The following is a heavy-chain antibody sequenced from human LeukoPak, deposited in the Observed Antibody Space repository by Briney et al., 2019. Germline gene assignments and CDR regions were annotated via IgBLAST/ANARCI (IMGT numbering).Heavy chain of an antibody. J-gene: IGHJ4*02. CDR2: TYYRSKWYN. Sequence: SQTLSLTCAISGDSVSSNCAAWNWIRQSPSRGLEWLGRTYYRSKWYNDYAVSVKSRITINPDTSKNQFSLQLNSVTPEDTAVYYCARGDYYDILTGQGHFDYWGQGTLVTVSS. V-gene: IGHV6-1*01. D-gene: IGHD3-9*01. CDR3: ARGDYYDILTGQGHFDY. CDR1: GDSVSSNCAA.